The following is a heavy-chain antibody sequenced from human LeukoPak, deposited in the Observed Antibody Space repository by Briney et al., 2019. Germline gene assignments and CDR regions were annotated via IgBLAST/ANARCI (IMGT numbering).Heavy chain of an antibody. CDR1: GGSISSGGYY. CDR3: ARDDGYSSSSPGAY. Sequence: SETLPLTCTVSGGSISSGGYYWSWIRQHPGKGLEWIGYIYYSGSTYYNPSLKSRVTISVDTSKNQFSLKLSSVTAADTAVYYCARDDGYSSSSPGAYWGQGTLVTVSS. CDR2: IYYSGST. V-gene: IGHV4-31*03. J-gene: IGHJ4*02. D-gene: IGHD6-6*01.